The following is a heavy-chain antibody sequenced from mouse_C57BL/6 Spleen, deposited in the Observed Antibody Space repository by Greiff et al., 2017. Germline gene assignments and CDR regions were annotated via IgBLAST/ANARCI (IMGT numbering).Heavy chain of an antibody. CDR1: GFTFTDYY. Sequence: EVKLVESGGGLVQPGGSLSLSCAASGFTFTDYYMSWVRQPPGKALEWLGFIRNKANGYTTEYSASVKGRFTISRDNSQSILYLQMNALRAEDSATYYCARYSNRIFDYWGQGTTLTVSS. J-gene: IGHJ2*01. CDR2: IRNKANGYTT. V-gene: IGHV7-3*01. D-gene: IGHD2-1*01. CDR3: ARYSNRIFDY.